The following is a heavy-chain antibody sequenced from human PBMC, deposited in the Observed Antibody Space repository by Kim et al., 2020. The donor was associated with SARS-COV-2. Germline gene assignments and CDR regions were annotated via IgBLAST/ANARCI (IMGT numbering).Heavy chain of an antibody. CDR2: IYWDDDK. CDR3: AHRPIAAAGNENWFDP. D-gene: IGHD6-13*01. CDR1: GFSLSTSGVG. Sequence: SGPTLVNPTQTLTLTCTFSGFSLSTSGVGVGWIRQPPGKALEWLALIYWDDDKRYSPSLKSRLTITKDTSKNQVVLTMTNMDPVDTATYYCAHRPIAAAGNENWFDPWGQGTLVTVSS. V-gene: IGHV2-5*02. J-gene: IGHJ5*02.